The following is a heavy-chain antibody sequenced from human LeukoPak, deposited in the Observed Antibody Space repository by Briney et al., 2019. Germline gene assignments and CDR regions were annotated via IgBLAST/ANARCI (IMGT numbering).Heavy chain of an antibody. CDR2: ISAYIGKT. D-gene: IGHD6-19*01. V-gene: IGHV1-18*01. CDR1: GYTFTSYG. J-gene: IGHJ6*03. CDR3: ARVMGQWLVQNPKDYYYYYIDV. Sequence: ASVKVSCKASGYTFTSYGISWVRQAPGQGLEWMGWISAYIGKTNYAQKLQDRVTITTDTSTRTAYIELRSLRSDDTAVYYCARVMGQWLVQNPKDYYYYYIDVWGKGTTVTVSS.